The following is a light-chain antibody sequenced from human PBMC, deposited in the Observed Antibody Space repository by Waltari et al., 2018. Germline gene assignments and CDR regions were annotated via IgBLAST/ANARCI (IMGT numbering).Light chain of an antibody. V-gene: IGLV1-40*01. J-gene: IGLJ2*01. Sequence: QSVLTQPPSVSGAPGQRVTISCTWVSYNFSAGYDVNCHQHLQGKVPKLLIQGNPDRPSGFPVRFAGSKSGTSAYLAITGLQAEDEAHYYCQSYDSSLSASLFGGGTKLTVL. CDR2: GNP. CDR3: QSYDSSLSASL. CDR1: SYNFSAGYD.